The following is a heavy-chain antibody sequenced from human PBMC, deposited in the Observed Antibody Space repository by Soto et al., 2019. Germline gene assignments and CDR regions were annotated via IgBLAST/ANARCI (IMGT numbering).Heavy chain of an antibody. Sequence: PGGSLRLSCEASGFTFSNAWMRWVRQAPGKRLEWLSLISGSGANTYYADSVKGRFIVSRDKSKKTVYLQMNSLRADDTALYYCTKSSVHCSGGSCFDFWGQGTLVTVSS. CDR2: ISGSGANT. CDR1: GFTFSNAW. J-gene: IGHJ5*01. V-gene: IGHV3-23*01. CDR3: TKSSVHCSGGSCFDF. D-gene: IGHD2-15*01.